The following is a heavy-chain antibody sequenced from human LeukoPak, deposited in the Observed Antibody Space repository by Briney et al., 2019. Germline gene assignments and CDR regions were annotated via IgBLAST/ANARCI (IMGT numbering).Heavy chain of an antibody. J-gene: IGHJ6*02. CDR3: AKHWDYYGMDV. Sequence: PVGSLRLSCAASGFTFSSYSMNWVRQAPGKGLEWVSSISSSSYIYYADSVKGRFTISRDNAKNSLYLQMNSLRAEDTAVYYCAKHWDYYGMDVWGQGTTVTVSS. CDR2: ISSSSYI. D-gene: IGHD3-16*01. CDR1: GFTFSSYS. V-gene: IGHV3-21*01.